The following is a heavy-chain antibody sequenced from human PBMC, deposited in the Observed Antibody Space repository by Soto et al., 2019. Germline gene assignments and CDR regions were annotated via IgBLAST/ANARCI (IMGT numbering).Heavy chain of an antibody. Sequence: EVQLVESGGGLVKPGGSLRLSCAASGFTFSSYSMNWVRQAPGKGLEWVSSISSSSSYIYYADSVKGRFTISRDNAKNSLYLQMNSLRAEDTAVYYCAPDAAAWFGEPGAFDIWGQGTMVTVSS. CDR1: GFTFSSYS. V-gene: IGHV3-21*01. J-gene: IGHJ3*02. CDR2: ISSSSSYI. CDR3: APDAAAWFGEPGAFDI. D-gene: IGHD3-10*01.